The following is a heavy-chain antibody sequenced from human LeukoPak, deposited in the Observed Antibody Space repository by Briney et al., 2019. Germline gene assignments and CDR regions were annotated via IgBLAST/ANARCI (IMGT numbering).Heavy chain of an antibody. J-gene: IGHJ4*02. CDR2: VYHSGST. V-gene: IGHV4-38-2*02. CDR3: ARLDTAMVRPGKPNFLKYYFDY. CDR1: GYSISSGYY. Sequence: PSETLSLTCTVSGYSISSGYYWGWIRQPPGKGLEWIGSVYHSGSTYYNPSLKSRVTISVDTSKNQFSLKLSSVTAADTAVYYCARLDTAMVRPGKPNFLKYYFDYWGQGTLVTVSS. D-gene: IGHD5-18*01.